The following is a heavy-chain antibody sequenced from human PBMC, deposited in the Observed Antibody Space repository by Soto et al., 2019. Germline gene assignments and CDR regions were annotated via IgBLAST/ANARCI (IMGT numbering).Heavy chain of an antibody. CDR2: IYYSGST. J-gene: IGHJ5*02. D-gene: IGHD3-16*01. Sequence: PSETLSLTCTVSGGSISSGDYYWSWIRQHPGKGLEWIGYIYYSGSTYYNPSLKSRVTISVDTSKNQFSLKLSSVTAADTAVYYWARWGSGTRQGFTPGGQGTLVTVSS. CDR1: GGSISSGDYY. CDR3: ARWGSGTRQGFTP. V-gene: IGHV4-31*03.